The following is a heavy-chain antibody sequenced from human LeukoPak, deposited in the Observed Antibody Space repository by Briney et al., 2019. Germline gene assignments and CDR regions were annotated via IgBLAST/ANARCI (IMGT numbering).Heavy chain of an antibody. CDR2: IRDRAHSHTT. D-gene: IGHD3/OR15-3a*01. CDR1: GFTFSDHY. V-gene: IGHV3-72*01. J-gene: IGHJ6*02. CDR3: TTGGTHYYYYGVDV. Sequence: GGSLRLSCAGSGFTFSDHYMDWVRQAPGKGLEWVARIRDRAHSHTTEYAASVKGRFTISRDDSKNTLYLQMNSLKNEDTAVYYCTTGGTHYYYYGVDVWGQGTTVTVSS.